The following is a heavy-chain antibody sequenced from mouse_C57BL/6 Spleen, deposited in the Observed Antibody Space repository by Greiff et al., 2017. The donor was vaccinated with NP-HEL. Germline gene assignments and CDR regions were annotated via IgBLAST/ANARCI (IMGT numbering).Heavy chain of an antibody. CDR1: GYTFTSYW. D-gene: IGHD4-1*01. CDR2: IDPNSGGT. J-gene: IGHJ1*03. CDR3: ARSGLGRDWYFDV. V-gene: IGHV1-72*01. Sequence: QVQLKQPGAELVKPGASVKLSCKASGYTFTSYWMHWVKQRPGRGLEWIGRIDPNSGGTKYNEKFKSKATLTVDKPSSTAYMQLSSLTSEDSAVYDCARSGLGRDWYFDVWGTGTTVTVSS.